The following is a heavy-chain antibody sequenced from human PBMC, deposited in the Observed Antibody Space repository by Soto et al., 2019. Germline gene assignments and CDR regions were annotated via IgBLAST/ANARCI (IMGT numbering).Heavy chain of an antibody. D-gene: IGHD3-16*01. CDR1: GYTFSNYW. CDR2: IDLDGGTT. Sequence: EVQLVESGGGLVQPGGSLRLSCAASGYTFSNYWMHWVRQTPGMGLVWVSRIDLDGGTTNYADSVKGRFTISRDNAKNTLYLQMDSLRAEDTAVYYCGRDLGGAYSYWGQGTLVTVSS. J-gene: IGHJ4*02. V-gene: IGHV3-74*01. CDR3: GRDLGGAYSY.